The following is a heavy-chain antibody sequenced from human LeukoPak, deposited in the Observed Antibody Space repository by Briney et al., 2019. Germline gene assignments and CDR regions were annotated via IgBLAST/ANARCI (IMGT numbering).Heavy chain of an antibody. CDR1: GFTFSSYS. CDR2: ISSSRDTI. J-gene: IGHJ6*02. Sequence: GGSLRLSCAASGFTFSSYSMNWVRQAPGKGLEWVAYISSSRDTIYADSVRGRFTMSRDNAKNSLYLQMNSLRDGDTAVYYCARDFRAGMDVWGQGTTVTVSS. V-gene: IGHV3-48*02. D-gene: IGHD3-10*01. CDR3: ARDFRAGMDV.